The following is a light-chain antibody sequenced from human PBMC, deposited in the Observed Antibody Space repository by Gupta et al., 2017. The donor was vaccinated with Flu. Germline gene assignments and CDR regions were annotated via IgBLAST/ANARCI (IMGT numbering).Light chain of an antibody. CDR2: GAS. J-gene: IGKJ1*01. CDR1: QSGSSN. CDR3: QQYNNWWT. Sequence: SPATLSVSPEERATLSCRGSQSGSSNLAWYQQKPGQAPRLLIYGASTRATGIPARFSGSGSGTEFTLTISSLQSEDFAVYYCQQYNNWWTFGQGTKVEIK. V-gene: IGKV3-15*01.